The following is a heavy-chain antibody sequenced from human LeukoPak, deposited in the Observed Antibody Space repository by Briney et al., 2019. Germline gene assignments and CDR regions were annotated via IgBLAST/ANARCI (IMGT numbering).Heavy chain of an antibody. CDR2: ISYSGST. CDR1: GDSISGYY. CDR3: ARGGEGYFNH. J-gene: IGHJ4*02. V-gene: IGHV4-59*01. Sequence: SETLSLTCTVSGDSISGYYWSWIRQPPGKGLEWIGYISYSGSTNYNPSLKSRVTISIDTSKKQFSLKLSSVTAADTAVYYCARGGEGYFNHWGQGTLVTVSS. D-gene: IGHD7-27*01.